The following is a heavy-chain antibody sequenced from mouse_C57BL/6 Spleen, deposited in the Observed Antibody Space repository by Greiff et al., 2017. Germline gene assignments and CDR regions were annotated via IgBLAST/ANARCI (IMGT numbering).Heavy chain of an antibody. CDR1: GYTFTDYY. CDR3: ARGGYPYYFDY. CDR2: INPNNGGT. J-gene: IGHJ2*01. D-gene: IGHD3-1*01. V-gene: IGHV1-26*01. Sequence: VQLQQSGPELVKPGASVKISCKASGYTFTDYYMNWVKQSRGKSLEWIGDINPNNGGTSYNQKFKGKATLTVDKSSSTAYMELRSLTSEDSAVYYCARGGYPYYFDYWGQGTTLTVSS.